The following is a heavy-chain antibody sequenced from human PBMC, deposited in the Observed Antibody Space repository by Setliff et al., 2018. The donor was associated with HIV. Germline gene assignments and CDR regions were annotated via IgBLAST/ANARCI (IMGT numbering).Heavy chain of an antibody. V-gene: IGHV4-34*01. Sequence: SETLSLTCAVYGGSFSGYYWSWIRQSPGKGLEWIGEINQNGSTNYNPSLKSRVSMSVDTSKNQFSLRLSSVTAADTAVFYCARASTGYSSIWYRNGLTYYNYMDVWGRGTKVTVS. CDR1: GGSFSGYY. J-gene: IGHJ6*03. D-gene: IGHD6-13*01. CDR2: INQNGST. CDR3: ARASTGYSSIWYRNGLTYYNYMDV.